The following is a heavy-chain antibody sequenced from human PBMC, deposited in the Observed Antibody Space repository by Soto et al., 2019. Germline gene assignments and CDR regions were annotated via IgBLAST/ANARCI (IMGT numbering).Heavy chain of an antibody. CDR3: ARVGYYDSSSFYATFDF. CDR1: GGSFSGYY. CDR2: INHSGST. J-gene: IGHJ4*01. Sequence: PSETLSLTCAVYGGSFSGYYWSWIRQPPGKGLEWIGEINHSGSTGYNPSLKSRVTISIDTSKSQFSLRLNSVTAADTAVYYCARVGYYDSSSFYATFDFCAHGTLVTVSS. V-gene: IGHV4-34*01. D-gene: IGHD3-22*01.